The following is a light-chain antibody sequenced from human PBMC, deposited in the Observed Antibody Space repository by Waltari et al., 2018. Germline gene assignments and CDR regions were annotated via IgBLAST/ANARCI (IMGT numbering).Light chain of an antibody. CDR3: QQYQTFRT. CDR1: QTISTW. CDR2: DAS. V-gene: IGKV1-5*01. Sequence: IQMTQSPSTLSASVGDRVTITCRASQTISTWLAWYQHKPGQAPKHRIYDASTIQSGVPSRFSGSGSGTEFSLTISTLQPDDFATYYCQQYQTFRTFGRGTRVELK. J-gene: IGKJ1*01.